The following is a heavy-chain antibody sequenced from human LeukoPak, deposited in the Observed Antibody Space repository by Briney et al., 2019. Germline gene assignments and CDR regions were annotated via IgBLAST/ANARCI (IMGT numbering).Heavy chain of an antibody. CDR2: MHYRGTT. V-gene: IGHV4-39*01. J-gene: IGHJ4*02. CDR1: GVSISISKNF. Sequence: SETLSLTCTVSGVSISISKNFWGWIRQPPGKGLEWVGSMHYRGTTYYIPSPKSRVTISVDTSKNQFSLKLSSVTAADTAVYYCARAARYDFWSGSQPYYFDYWGQGTLVTVSS. CDR3: ARAARYDFWSGSQPYYFDY. D-gene: IGHD3-3*01.